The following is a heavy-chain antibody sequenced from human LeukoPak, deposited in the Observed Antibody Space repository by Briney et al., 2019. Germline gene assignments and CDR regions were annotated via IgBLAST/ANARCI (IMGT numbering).Heavy chain of an antibody. CDR3: ARDPGWDFIHPFDI. CDR1: GDFVSSNIAS. CDR2: TYYRSKWYN. Sequence: SQTLSLTCAISGDFVSSNIASWSWIRQSPSRGLEWLGRTYYRSKWYNDYAVSVKSRITINPDTSKNQFSLQLKSVTPEDTAVYYCARDPGWDFIHPFDIWGQGTVVIVPS. J-gene: IGHJ3*02. V-gene: IGHV6-1*01. D-gene: IGHD1-26*01.